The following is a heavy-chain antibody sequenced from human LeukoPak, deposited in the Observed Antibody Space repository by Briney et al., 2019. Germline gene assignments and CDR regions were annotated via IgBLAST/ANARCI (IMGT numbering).Heavy chain of an antibody. V-gene: IGHV4-59*01. Sequence: PSETLSLTCTVSGGSISSYYWSWIRQPPGKGLEWIGYIYYTGSTNYNPSLKSRVTISVETSKNHFSLKLSSVTAADTAVYYCARDRDDYGGNSGWFDPWGQGTLVTVSS. CDR1: GGSISSYY. CDR3: ARDRDDYGGNSGWFDP. J-gene: IGHJ5*02. CDR2: IYYTGST. D-gene: IGHD4-23*01.